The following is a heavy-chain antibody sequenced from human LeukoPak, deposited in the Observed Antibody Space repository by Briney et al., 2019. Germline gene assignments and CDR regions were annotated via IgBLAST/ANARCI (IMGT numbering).Heavy chain of an antibody. CDR1: GFTFSSYA. CDR3: ARGYGGNSN. Sequence: GSLRLSCAASGFTFSSYAMHWVRQAPGKGLEWIGEINHSGSTNYNPSLKSRVTISVDTSKNQFSLKLSSVTAADTAVYYCARGYGGNSNWGQGTLVTVSS. CDR2: INHSGST. V-gene: IGHV4-34*01. D-gene: IGHD4-23*01. J-gene: IGHJ4*02.